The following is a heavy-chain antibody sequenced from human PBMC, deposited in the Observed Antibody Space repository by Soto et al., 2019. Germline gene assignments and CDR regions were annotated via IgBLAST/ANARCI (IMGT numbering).Heavy chain of an antibody. CDR3: ARDFVVVPAAPFCRFDY. D-gene: IGHD2-2*01. CDR1: GGSFSGYY. Sequence: SETLSLTCAVYGGSFSGYYWSWIRQPPGKGLEWIGEINHSGSTNYNPSLKSRVTISVDTSKNQFSLKLSSVTAADTAVYYCARDFVVVPAAPFCRFDYWGQGTLVTVSS. J-gene: IGHJ4*02. V-gene: IGHV4-34*01. CDR2: INHSGST.